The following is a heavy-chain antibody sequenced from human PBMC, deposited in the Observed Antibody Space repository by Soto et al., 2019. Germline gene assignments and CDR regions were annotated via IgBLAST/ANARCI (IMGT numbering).Heavy chain of an antibody. J-gene: IGHJ3*02. D-gene: IGHD1-26*01. V-gene: IGHV3-11*01. Sequence: PGGSLRLSCAASGFTFSDYYMSWIRQAPGKGLEWVSYISGSGSTIYYADSEKGRFTISRDNAKNSLYLQMNSLRAEDTAVYYCARGTGAATPGAFDIWGQGTMVTVSS. CDR1: GFTFSDYY. CDR2: ISGSGSTI. CDR3: ARGTGAATPGAFDI.